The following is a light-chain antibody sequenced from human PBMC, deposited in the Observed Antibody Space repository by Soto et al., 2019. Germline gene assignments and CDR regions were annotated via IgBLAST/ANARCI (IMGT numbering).Light chain of an antibody. CDR3: QQYDSSSWT. CDR1: QSVSSSY. Sequence: EIVLTQSPGTLSLSAGERATLSCRASQSVSSSYLAWYQQRPGQAPRLLISGASRRATGIPDRFSGSGSGTEFTLTISRLESEDFAVYYCQQYDSSSWTFGQGTKVDIK. V-gene: IGKV3-20*01. J-gene: IGKJ1*01. CDR2: GAS.